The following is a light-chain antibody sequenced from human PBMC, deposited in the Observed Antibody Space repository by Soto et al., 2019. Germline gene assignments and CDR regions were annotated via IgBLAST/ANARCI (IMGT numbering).Light chain of an antibody. CDR1: QSVDRSD. Sequence: VLTQSPGTLSLAPGERATLSCRACQSVDRSDIAWYQQKPGQAPRLLIYSTSIRAAGIPDRFSVSGSGTDFSLTISRLEPEDFAVYYCQHFGRSPLTFGGGTKVDIK. CDR2: STS. V-gene: IGKV3-20*01. CDR3: QHFGRSPLT. J-gene: IGKJ4*01.